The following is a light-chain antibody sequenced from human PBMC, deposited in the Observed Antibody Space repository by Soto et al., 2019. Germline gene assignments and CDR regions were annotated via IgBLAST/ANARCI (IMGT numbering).Light chain of an antibody. CDR1: QSISSW. V-gene: IGKV1-5*01. J-gene: IGKJ1*01. Sequence: DIQMTQSPSTLSASVGDRVTITCRASQSISSWLAWYQKKPGKAHKLLIYDTSTLETGVPSRFSGGGSGTEFTLTISSLQPDDFATYFCQQYYSFSCTFGHGTKVE. CDR2: DTS. CDR3: QQYYSFSCT.